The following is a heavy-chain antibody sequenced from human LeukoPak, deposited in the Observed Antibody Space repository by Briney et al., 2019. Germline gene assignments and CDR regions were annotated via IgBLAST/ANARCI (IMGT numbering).Heavy chain of an antibody. CDR3: ARWTSQYYYDSSGYYDDAFDI. V-gene: IGHV1-2*06. D-gene: IGHD3-22*01. CDR1: GYTFTGYY. J-gene: IGHJ3*02. CDR2: INPNSGGT. Sequence: GASVKVSCKASGYTFTGYYMHWVRQAPGQGLEWMGRINPNSGGTNYAQKFQGRVTMTGDTSISTAYMELSRLRSDDTAVYYCARWTSQYYYDSSGYYDDAFDIWGQGTMVTVSS.